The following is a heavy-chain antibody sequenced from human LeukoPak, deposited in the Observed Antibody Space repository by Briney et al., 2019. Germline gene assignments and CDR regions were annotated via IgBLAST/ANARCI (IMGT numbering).Heavy chain of an antibody. CDR1: GYTFTSYG. J-gene: IGHJ3*02. D-gene: IGHD5-18*01. CDR3: ARASTAMPSGAFDI. Sequence: GASVKVSCKASGYTFTSYGISWVRQAPGQGLEWMGWISAYNGNTNYAQKLQGRVTMTTDTSTSTAYMELRSLRSEDTAVYYCARASTAMPSGAFDIWGQGTMVTVSS. V-gene: IGHV1-18*01. CDR2: ISAYNGNT.